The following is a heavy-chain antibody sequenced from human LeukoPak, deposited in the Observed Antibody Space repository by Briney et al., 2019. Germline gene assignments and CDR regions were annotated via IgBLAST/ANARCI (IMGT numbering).Heavy chain of an antibody. J-gene: IGHJ5*02. Sequence: ASVKVSCTASGYTFTRYFIHWVRQASGQGLEWMGIINPSGGDTTYAQKFQGRITMTRDTSTSTVYMELSSLGSEDTAVYYCARRTCSSSDCYFNWLDPWGQGTLVTVSS. D-gene: IGHD2-2*01. CDR1: GYTFTRYF. CDR3: ARRTCSSSDCYFNWLDP. V-gene: IGHV1-46*03. CDR2: INPSGGDT.